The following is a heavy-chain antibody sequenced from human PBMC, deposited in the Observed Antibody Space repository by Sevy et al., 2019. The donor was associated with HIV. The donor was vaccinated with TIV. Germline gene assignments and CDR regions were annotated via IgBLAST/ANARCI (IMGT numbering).Heavy chain of an antibody. D-gene: IGHD1-26*01. CDR2: INEDGSTK. Sequence: GGSLRLSCAASGFNIRAHWMLWVRQAPGKGLEWVANINEDGSTKYYLDSVKCRFTISRDNAENSAFLQMNSLRVEDTAVYYCVRALLKADSLWGQGTLVTVSS. V-gene: IGHV3-7*01. CDR1: GFNIRAHW. CDR3: VRALLKADSL. J-gene: IGHJ4*02.